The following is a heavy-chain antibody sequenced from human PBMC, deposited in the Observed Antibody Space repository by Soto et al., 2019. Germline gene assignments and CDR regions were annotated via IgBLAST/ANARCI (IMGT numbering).Heavy chain of an antibody. Sequence: AAVKVSCKASGYTFTTYDISWVRQATGQGLEGMGWMNPYSGNTGYAQKFQGRVTVTRNTSISTVYMELSGLRPDDTAVYYCARRKERSGPHYFDDWGQGSKVTVSS. V-gene: IGHV1-8*01. CDR3: ARRKERSGPHYFDD. CDR2: MNPYSGNT. J-gene: IGHJ4*02. D-gene: IGHD6-25*01. CDR1: GYTFTTYD.